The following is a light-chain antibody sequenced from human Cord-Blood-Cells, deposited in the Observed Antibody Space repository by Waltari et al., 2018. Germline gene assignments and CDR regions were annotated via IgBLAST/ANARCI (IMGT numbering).Light chain of an antibody. CDR3: QQSYSTLGT. CDR2: AAS. Sequence: DLKMTQSPFSMSAAVVDRVPITCRASQSIGSYLKWYQQKPGNAPKLLIYAASSLQSGVPSRFSGSGSGTDFTLTISSLQPEDFATYYCQQSYSTLGTFGQGTKVEIK. V-gene: IGKV1-39*01. CDR1: QSIGSY. J-gene: IGKJ1*01.